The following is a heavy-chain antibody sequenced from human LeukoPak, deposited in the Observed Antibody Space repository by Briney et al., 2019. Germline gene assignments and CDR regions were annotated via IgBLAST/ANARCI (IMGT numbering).Heavy chain of an antibody. D-gene: IGHD6-6*01. CDR3: ARGQKEYSSSSATQRFDP. V-gene: IGHV1-69*04. CDR1: GGTFSSYA. CDR2: IIPIFGIA. J-gene: IGHJ5*02. Sequence: SVKVSCKASGGTFSSYAISWVRQAPGQGLEWMGRIIPIFGIANYAQKFQGRVTITADKSTSTAYMELSSLRSEGTAVYYCARGQKEYSSSSATQRFDPWGQGTLVTVSS.